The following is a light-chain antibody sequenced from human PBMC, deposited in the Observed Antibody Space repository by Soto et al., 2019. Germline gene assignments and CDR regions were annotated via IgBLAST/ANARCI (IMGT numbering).Light chain of an antibody. CDR3: SSYAGSNKV. CDR1: SSDVGGYEY. V-gene: IGLV2-8*01. J-gene: IGLJ3*02. Sequence: QSDLTQPPSASGSPGQSVTISCTGTSSDVGGYEYVSWYQQHPGKAPKLMIYEVNKRPSGVPDRFSGSKSGNTASLTVSGLQADDEADYYCSSYAGSNKVFGGGTKLTVL. CDR2: EVN.